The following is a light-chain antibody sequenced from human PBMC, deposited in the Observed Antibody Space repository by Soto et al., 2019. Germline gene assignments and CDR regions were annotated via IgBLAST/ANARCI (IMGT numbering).Light chain of an antibody. J-gene: IGKJ4*02. CDR3: QPYNYWPLT. CDR2: GTS. CDR1: QSVSSSY. V-gene: IGKV3-15*01. Sequence: EIVLTQSPGTLSLSPGERATLSCSASQSVSSSYLAWYQQKPGQAPRLPISGTSSRATGVPARFSGSRSGPEFTLTIDSLQSEDFAIYYCQPYNYWPLTFGGETKVDIK.